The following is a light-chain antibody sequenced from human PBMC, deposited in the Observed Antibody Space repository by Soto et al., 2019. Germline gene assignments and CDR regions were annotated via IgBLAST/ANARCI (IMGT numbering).Light chain of an antibody. CDR2: DND. V-gene: IGLV1-51*01. CDR3: EAWDHRLNAVM. Sequence: QSVLTQPPSVSAAPGQTVTISCSGSSSNIGRNYVSWYQQFPGTAPKLLIYDNDKRFSGIPDRFSASKSGTSATLGITGLQTGYEADYYCEAWDHRLNAVMFGGGTKLTVL. CDR1: SSNIGRNY. J-gene: IGLJ3*02.